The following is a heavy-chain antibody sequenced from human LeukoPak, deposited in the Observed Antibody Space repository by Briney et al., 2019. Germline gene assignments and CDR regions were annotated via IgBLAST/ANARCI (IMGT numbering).Heavy chain of an antibody. CDR3: ARGKEDYDYVWGSHFDY. J-gene: IGHJ4*02. D-gene: IGHD3-16*01. V-gene: IGHV3-64*01. Sequence: GGSLRLSCAASGFTFSSYAMHWVRQAPGKGLEYVSAISSNGGSTYYANSVKGRFTISRDNSKNTLYLQMGSLRAEDMAVYYCARGKEDYDYVWGSHFDYWGQGTLVTVSS. CDR2: ISSNGGST. CDR1: GFTFSSYA.